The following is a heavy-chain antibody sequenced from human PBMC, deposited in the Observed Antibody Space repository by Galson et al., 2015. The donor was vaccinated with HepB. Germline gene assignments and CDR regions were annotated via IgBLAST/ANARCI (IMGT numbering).Heavy chain of an antibody. Sequence: SLRLSCAASGFIFSSSAMTWVRQAPGKGLEWVSVVSADGARTHYADSVRGRFTISRDKSKNTLYLQMSSLRLEDTAVYFCAKNYGDYMYAPLDHLGQGLLVNVFS. D-gene: IGHD4-17*01. CDR2: VSADGART. CDR1: GFIFSSSA. J-gene: IGHJ4*02. CDR3: AKNYGDYMYAPLDH. V-gene: IGHV3-23*01.